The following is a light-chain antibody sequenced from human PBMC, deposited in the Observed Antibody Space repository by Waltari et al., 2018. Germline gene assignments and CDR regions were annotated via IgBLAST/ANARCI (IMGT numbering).Light chain of an antibody. V-gene: IGKV1-5*03. CDR1: QSISSW. CDR3: QQYNSYPWT. J-gene: IGKJ1*01. CDR2: KAS. Sequence: DIQMTQSPSTLSASVGDRVTITCRASQSISSWLAWYQQKPGKAPKLLIYKASSLESGVPSRGSGSGAGTEFTLTISSLQPDDFATYYCQQYNSYPWTFGQGTKVEIK.